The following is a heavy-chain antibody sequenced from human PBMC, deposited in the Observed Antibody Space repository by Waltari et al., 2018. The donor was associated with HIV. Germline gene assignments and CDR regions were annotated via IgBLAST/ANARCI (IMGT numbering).Heavy chain of an antibody. CDR3: ARHCHQKGWLPQLKYYYGMDV. V-gene: IGHV4-39*01. D-gene: IGHD1-1*01. J-gene: IGHJ6*02. Sequence: QQLLQESGPRLVKPSAPLSLTCTVSGGPISSSSYYCACPRHPPGTGLEWIGSLFHSGSTCDSPSLGSRATISGDMSANRFSLKLTSVTATDTAVYFCARHCHQKGWLPQLKYYYGMDVWGQGTTVIVSS. CDR1: GGPISSSSYY. CDR2: LFHSGST.